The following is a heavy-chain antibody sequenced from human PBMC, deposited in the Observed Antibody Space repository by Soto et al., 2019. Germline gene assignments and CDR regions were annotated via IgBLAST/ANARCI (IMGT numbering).Heavy chain of an antibody. CDR3: ARDWHSSGWYNYFDY. Sequence: GGSLRLSCAASGFTFSSYAMHWVRQAPSKGLEWVAVISYDGSNKYYADSVKGRFTISRDNSKNTLYLQMNSLRAEDTAVYYCARDWHSSGWYNYFDYWGQGTLVTVFS. CDR1: GFTFSSYA. CDR2: ISYDGSNK. J-gene: IGHJ4*02. D-gene: IGHD6-19*01. V-gene: IGHV3-30-3*01.